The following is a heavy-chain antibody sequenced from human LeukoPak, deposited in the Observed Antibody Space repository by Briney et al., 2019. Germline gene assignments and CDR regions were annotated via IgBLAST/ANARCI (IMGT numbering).Heavy chain of an antibody. CDR3: ARGRPGWTTMVRGVMNY. Sequence: SVTLSLTCAVYGGSFSGYYWSWIRQPPGKGLEWIGEINHSGSTNYNPSLKSRVTISVDTSKNQFSLKLSSVTAADTAVYYCARGRPGWTTMVRGVMNYWGQGTLVTVSS. D-gene: IGHD3-10*01. CDR2: INHSGST. J-gene: IGHJ4*02. V-gene: IGHV4-34*01. CDR1: GGSFSGYY.